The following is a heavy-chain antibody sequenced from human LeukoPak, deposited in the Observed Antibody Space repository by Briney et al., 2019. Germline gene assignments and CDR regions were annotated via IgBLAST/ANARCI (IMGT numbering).Heavy chain of an antibody. V-gene: IGHV4-59*08. CDR3: ARRVNYYDSSGYWWYFHY. D-gene: IGHD3-22*01. CDR1: GGSISSYY. CDR2: IYYSGST. Sequence: SETLSLTCTVSGGSISSYYWSWIRQPPGKGLEWIGYIYYSGSTNYNPSLKSRVTISVDTSKNQFSLKLSSVTAADTAVYYCARRVNYYDSSGYWWYFHYWGQGTLVTASS. J-gene: IGHJ4*02.